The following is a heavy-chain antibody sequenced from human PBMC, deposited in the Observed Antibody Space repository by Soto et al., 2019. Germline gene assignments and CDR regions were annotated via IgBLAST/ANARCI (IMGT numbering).Heavy chain of an antibody. CDR3: AREGWYGTQRYYFDS. CDR1: GYTFTNYA. V-gene: IGHV1-3*01. D-gene: IGHD2-15*01. CDR2: INAGNGKT. Sequence: QVQLVQSGAEVKQPGASVKVSCRASGYTFTNYAIHWVRQGPGQRLEWMGWINAGNGKTKYSQKFQGRVTITRDTSASTAYMELSSLRSDDTAVYYCAREGWYGTQRYYFDSWGQGTLVTVSS. J-gene: IGHJ4*02.